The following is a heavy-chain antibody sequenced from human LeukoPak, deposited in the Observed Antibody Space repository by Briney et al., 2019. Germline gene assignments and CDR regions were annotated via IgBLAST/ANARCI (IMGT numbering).Heavy chain of an antibody. CDR3: ARDRGAYYYDSSGQRDAFDI. D-gene: IGHD3-22*01. CDR1: GFTFSDYY. J-gene: IGHJ3*02. CDR2: ISSSGSTI. V-gene: IGHV3-11*01. Sequence: GGSLRLSCAASGFTFSDYYMSWIRQAPGKGLEWVSYISSSGSTIYYADSVKGRFTISRDNAKNSLYLQMNSLRAEDTAVYYCARDRGAYYYDSSGQRDAFDIWGQGTMVTVSS.